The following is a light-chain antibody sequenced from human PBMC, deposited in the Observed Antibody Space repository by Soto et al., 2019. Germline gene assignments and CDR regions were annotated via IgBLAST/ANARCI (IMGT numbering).Light chain of an antibody. Sequence: QLVLTQPPSASASLGASVRLTCTLSSGHSNYAIAWHRQQPETGPRFLMKVNSDGTHSKGDGVPDRFSGSMSGAERYLTISSLRSHDEADYYCQTWDTGIWVFGGGTKLTVL. V-gene: IGLV4-69*01. CDR2: VNSDGTH. CDR3: QTWDTGIWV. CDR1: SGHSNYA. J-gene: IGLJ3*02.